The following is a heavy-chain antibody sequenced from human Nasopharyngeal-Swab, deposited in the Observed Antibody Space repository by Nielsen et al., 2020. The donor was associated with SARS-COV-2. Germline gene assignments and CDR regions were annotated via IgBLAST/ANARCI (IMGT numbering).Heavy chain of an antibody. J-gene: IGHJ3*02. D-gene: IGHD1-26*01. V-gene: IGHV3-21*01. CDR3: ARVGEPRAFDI. CDR2: ISSSSSYI. Sequence: GESLKISFAASGFTFSSYSMNWVRQAPGKGLGWVSSISSSSSYIYYADSVKGRFTISRDNAKNSLYLQMNSLRAEDTAVYYCARVGEPRAFDIWGQGTMVTVSS. CDR1: GFTFSSYS.